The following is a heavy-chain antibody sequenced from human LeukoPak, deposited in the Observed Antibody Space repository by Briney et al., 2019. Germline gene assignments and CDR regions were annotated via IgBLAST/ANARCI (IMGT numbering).Heavy chain of an antibody. CDR2: INHSGST. CDR1: GGSFSGYC. D-gene: IGHD3-22*01. V-gene: IGHV4-34*01. J-gene: IGHJ4*02. Sequence: SETLSLTCAVYGGSFSGYCWSWIRQPPGKGLEWIGEINHSGSTNYNPSLESRVTISVDTSKNQFSLKLSSVTAADTAVYYCARGSHYYDSSGNYDYWGQGTLVTVSS. CDR3: ARGSHYYDSSGNYDY.